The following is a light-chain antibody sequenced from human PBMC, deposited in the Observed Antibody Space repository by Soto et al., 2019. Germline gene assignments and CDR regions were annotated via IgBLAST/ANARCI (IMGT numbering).Light chain of an antibody. V-gene: IGKV3-15*01. Sequence: EVVMTQSPATLSVSPGERATLSCRASQSVNANLAWYQQKPGQAPRILIHGASNRATGIPARFSGSGFGTEFSLTISSLQSEDFSVYYCQQYNTWLWTFGQGAKVEI. CDR1: QSVNAN. CDR2: GAS. J-gene: IGKJ1*01. CDR3: QQYNTWLWT.